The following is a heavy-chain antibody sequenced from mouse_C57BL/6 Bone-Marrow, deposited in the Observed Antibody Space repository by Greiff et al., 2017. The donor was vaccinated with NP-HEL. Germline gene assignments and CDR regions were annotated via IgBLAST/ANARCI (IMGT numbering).Heavy chain of an antibody. CDR1: CYTFTSYW. CDR3: ARRSLYYGSSYRYYAMDY. V-gene: IGHV1-52*01. CDR2: IDPSDSET. Sequence: VQLQQPGAELVRPGSSVKLSCKASCYTFTSYWMHWVKQRPIQGLEWIGNIDPSDSETHYNQKFKDKATLTVDKSSSTAYMQLSSLTSEDSAVYYCARRSLYYGSSYRYYAMDYWGQGTSVTVSS. J-gene: IGHJ4*01. D-gene: IGHD1-1*01.